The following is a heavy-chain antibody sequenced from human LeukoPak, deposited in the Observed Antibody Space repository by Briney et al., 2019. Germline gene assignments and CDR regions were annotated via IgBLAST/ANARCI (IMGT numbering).Heavy chain of an antibody. J-gene: IGHJ5*02. CDR2: ISSSSRYI. CDR1: GFTFSSYS. CDR3: ARDVPHNWFDT. Sequence: GGSLRLSCAASGFTFSSYSMNWVRQAPGKGLEWVSSISSSSRYIYYADSVKGRFTISRDNAKNSLYLQMNSLRAEDTAVYYCARDVPHNWFDTWGQGTLVTVSS. V-gene: IGHV3-21*01.